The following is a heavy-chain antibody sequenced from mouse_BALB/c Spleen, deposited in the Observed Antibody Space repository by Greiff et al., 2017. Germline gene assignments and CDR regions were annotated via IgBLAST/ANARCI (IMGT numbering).Heavy chain of an antibody. Sequence: VQLKESGGGLVQPGGSRKLSCAASGFTFSSFGMHWVRQAPEKGLEWVAYISSGSSTIYYADTVKGRFTISRDNPKNTLFLQMTSLRSEDTAMYYCARDDGYYKGYWGQGTSVTVSS. CDR1: GFTFSSFG. CDR2: ISSGSSTI. CDR3: ARDDGYYKGY. J-gene: IGHJ4*01. D-gene: IGHD2-3*01. V-gene: IGHV5-17*02.